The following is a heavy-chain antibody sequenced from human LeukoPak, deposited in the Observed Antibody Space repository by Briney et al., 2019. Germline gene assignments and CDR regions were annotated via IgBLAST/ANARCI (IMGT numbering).Heavy chain of an antibody. V-gene: IGHV3-7*03. CDR1: GFTFSSYW. CDR2: IKQDGSEK. J-gene: IGHJ4*02. Sequence: QPGGSLRLSRAASGFTFSSYWMSWVRQAPGKGLERVANIKQDGSEKYYVDSVKGRFTVSRDNAKNSLYLQMNSLRAEDTAVYYCAREYYDFWSGYYRGDYFDYWGQGTLVTVSS. D-gene: IGHD3-3*01. CDR3: AREYYDFWSGYYRGDYFDY.